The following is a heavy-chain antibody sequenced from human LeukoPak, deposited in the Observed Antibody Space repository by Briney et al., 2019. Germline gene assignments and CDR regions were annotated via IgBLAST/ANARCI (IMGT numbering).Heavy chain of an antibody. CDR3: VSFYETY. J-gene: IGHJ4*02. V-gene: IGHV3-74*01. CDR2: INSDGSWT. Sequence: GGSLRLSCAASGFTFSNHWMHWVRQAPGKGLVWVSHINSDGSWTSYADSVKGRFTISKDNAKNTVYLQMNSLRAEDTAVYYCVSFYETYWGRGTLVTVSS. D-gene: IGHD2/OR15-2a*01. CDR1: GFTFSNHW.